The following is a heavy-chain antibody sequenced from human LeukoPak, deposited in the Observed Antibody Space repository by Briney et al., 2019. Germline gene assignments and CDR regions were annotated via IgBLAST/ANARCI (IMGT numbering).Heavy chain of an antibody. CDR2: INHSGST. CDR3: ARRVALITMVRGSKTDWFDP. CDR1: GGSFSGYY. J-gene: IGHJ5*02. V-gene: IGHV4-34*01. D-gene: IGHD3-10*01. Sequence: SETLSLTCAVYGGSFSGYYWSWIRQPPGKGLEWIGEINHSGSTNYNPSLKSRVTISVDTSKNQFSLKLSSVTAADTAVYYCARRVALITMVRGSKTDWFDPWGQGTLVTVSS.